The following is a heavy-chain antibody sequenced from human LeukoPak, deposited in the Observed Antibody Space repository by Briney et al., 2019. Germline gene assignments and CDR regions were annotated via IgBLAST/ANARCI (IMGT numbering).Heavy chain of an antibody. D-gene: IGHD6-6*01. J-gene: IGHJ4*02. CDR2: IRGDGGEK. CDR3: ARGGAARPDF. Sequence: GGSLRLSCAASGFTFSTYWMNWFRQTPGKGLEWVAKIRGDGGEKDHVASVKGRFTISRDNAKNSLYPQMNSLRVEDTAIYYCARGGAARPDFWGQGTLVTVSS. V-gene: IGHV3-7*01. CDR1: GFTFSTYW.